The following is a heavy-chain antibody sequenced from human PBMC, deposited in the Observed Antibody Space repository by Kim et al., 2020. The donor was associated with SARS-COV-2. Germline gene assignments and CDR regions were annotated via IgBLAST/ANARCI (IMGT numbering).Heavy chain of an antibody. CDR3: ARVVTYWFDP. CDR1: GGTFSSYA. J-gene: IGHJ5*02. D-gene: IGHD6-6*01. CDR2: IIPIFVTA. Sequence: SVKVSCKASGGTFSSYAISWVRQAPGQGLEWMGGIIPIFVTANYAQKFQGRVTITADESTSTAYMELSSLRSEDTAVYYCARVVTYWFDPWGQGTLVTVSS. V-gene: IGHV1-69*13.